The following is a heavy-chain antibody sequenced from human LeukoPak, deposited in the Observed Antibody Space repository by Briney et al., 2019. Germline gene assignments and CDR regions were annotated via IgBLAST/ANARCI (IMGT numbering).Heavy chain of an antibody. D-gene: IGHD2-8*01. Sequence: ASVKVSCKASGYTFTNYGISWVRQAPGQGLEWMGWISTYNGDTNYAQKVQGRVTMTTDTSTSTAYMELRSLKSDDTAVYYCAGSLGYCTSNVCYLKYWGQGTLVTVSS. CDR2: ISTYNGDT. CDR1: GYTFTNYG. J-gene: IGHJ4*02. CDR3: AGSLGYCTSNVCYLKY. V-gene: IGHV1-18*01.